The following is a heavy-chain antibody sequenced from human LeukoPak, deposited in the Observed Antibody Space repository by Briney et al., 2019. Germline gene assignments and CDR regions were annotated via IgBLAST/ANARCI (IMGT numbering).Heavy chain of an antibody. CDR1: GGTFSSYA. Sequence: GSSVKLCCKASGGTFSSYAISWVRQAPGQGLEWMGRIIPILGIANYAQKFQGRVTITADKSTSTAYMELSSLRSEDTAVYYCARAPLRGYSSGAFDIWGQGTMVTVSS. D-gene: IGHD5-18*01. CDR2: IIPILGIA. CDR3: ARAPLRGYSSGAFDI. V-gene: IGHV1-69*04. J-gene: IGHJ3*02.